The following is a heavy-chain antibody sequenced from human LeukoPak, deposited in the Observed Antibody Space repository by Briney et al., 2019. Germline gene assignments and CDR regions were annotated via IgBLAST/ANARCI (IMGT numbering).Heavy chain of an antibody. V-gene: IGHV3-30*02. D-gene: IGHD2-21*02. CDR2: IRYDGSNK. J-gene: IGHJ4*02. CDR1: GFTFSSYG. CDR3: ASKWFCGGDCYYQIDF. Sequence: GGSLRLSCAASGFTFSSYGMHWVRQAPGKGLEWVAFIRYDGSNKYYADSVKGRFTISRDNSENTLYLQMNSLKTEDTAVYYCASKWFCGGDCYYQIDFWGQGTLVTVSS.